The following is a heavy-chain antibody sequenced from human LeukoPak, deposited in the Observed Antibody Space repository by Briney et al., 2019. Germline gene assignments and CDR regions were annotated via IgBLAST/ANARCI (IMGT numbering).Heavy chain of an antibody. V-gene: IGHV4-59*11. CDR3: ARVRNIVVVPAATGVWFDP. CDR1: GGSISSHY. CDR2: IYYSGST. J-gene: IGHJ5*02. Sequence: SETLSLTCTVSGGSISSHYWSWIRQPPGKGLEWIGYIYYSGSTNYNPSLKSRVTISVDTSKNQFSLKLSSVTAADTAVYCCARVRNIVVVPAATGVWFDPWGQGTLVTVSS. D-gene: IGHD2-2*01.